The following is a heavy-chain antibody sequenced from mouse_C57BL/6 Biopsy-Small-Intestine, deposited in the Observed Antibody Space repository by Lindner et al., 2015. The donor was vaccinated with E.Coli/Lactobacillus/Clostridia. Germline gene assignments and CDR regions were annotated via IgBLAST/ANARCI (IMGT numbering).Heavy chain of an antibody. CDR2: IDPENGDT. D-gene: IGHD2-4*01. CDR1: GFNIKDDY. V-gene: IGHV14-4*01. CDR3: ATYNDYDYF. Sequence: VQLQESGAELVRPGASVKLSCTASGFNIKDDYMHWVKQRPEQGLEWIGWIDPENGDTEYASKFQGKATITADTSSNTAYLHLNSLTSEDTAVYYCATYNDYDYFWGQGTTLTVSS. J-gene: IGHJ2*01.